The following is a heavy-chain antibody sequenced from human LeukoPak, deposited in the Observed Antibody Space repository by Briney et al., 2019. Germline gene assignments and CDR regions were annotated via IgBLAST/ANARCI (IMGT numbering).Heavy chain of an antibody. D-gene: IGHD4-17*01. V-gene: IGHV4-39*01. CDR2: IYYSGST. CDR1: GGSISSSSYY. Sequence: SETLSLTCTVSGGSISSSSYYWGWIRQPPGKGLEWIGSIYYSGSTYYNPSLKSRVTISVDTSKNQFSLKLSSVTAADTAVYHCARQGDDYDLPNQYWGQGTLVTVSS. CDR3: ARQGDDYDLPNQY. J-gene: IGHJ4*02.